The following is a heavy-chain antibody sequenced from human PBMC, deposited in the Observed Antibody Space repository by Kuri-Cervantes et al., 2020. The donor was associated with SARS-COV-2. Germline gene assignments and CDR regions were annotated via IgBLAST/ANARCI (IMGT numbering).Heavy chain of an antibody. Sequence: ASVKVSCKASGYTFTSYGISWVRQAPGQGLEWMGWISAYNGNTNYAQKLQGRVTMTTDTSTSTAYMELRSLRSDDTAVYYCARGSSSSSNHYYYGMDVWGQGTTVTVSS. CDR3: ARGSSSSSNHYYYGMDV. D-gene: IGHD6-6*01. CDR2: ISAYNGNT. J-gene: IGHJ6*02. CDR1: GYTFTSYG. V-gene: IGHV1-18*04.